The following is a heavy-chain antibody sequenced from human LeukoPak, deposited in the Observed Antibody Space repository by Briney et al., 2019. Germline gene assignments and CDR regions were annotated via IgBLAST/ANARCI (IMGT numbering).Heavy chain of an antibody. Sequence: ASVKVSCKASGGTFSSYAISWVRQAPGQGLEWMGGIIPIFGTANYAQKFQGRVTITADKSTSTAYMELSSLRSEDTAVYYCARDLSGGYDLMPYYFDYWGQGTLVTVSS. CDR1: GGTFSSYA. V-gene: IGHV1-69*06. CDR2: IIPIFGTA. CDR3: ARDLSGGYDLMPYYFDY. J-gene: IGHJ4*02. D-gene: IGHD5-12*01.